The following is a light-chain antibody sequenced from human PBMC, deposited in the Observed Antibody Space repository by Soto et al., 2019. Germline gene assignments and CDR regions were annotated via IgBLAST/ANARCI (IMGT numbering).Light chain of an antibody. CDR1: QSLLHSDGKTY. Sequence: DIVMTQTPISLSVTPGQPTSISCKSSQSLLHSDGKTYLSWYLQKPGQPPQLLISEVSNRFYGVPDMFSGSGSGTDFTLKISRVEADDVGVYYCMQSLELPRTFGQGTKVEIK. V-gene: IGKV2D-29*01. CDR2: EVS. J-gene: IGKJ1*01. CDR3: MQSLELPRT.